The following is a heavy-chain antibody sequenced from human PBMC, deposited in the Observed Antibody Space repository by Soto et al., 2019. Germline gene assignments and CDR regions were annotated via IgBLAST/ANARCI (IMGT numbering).Heavy chain of an antibody. J-gene: IGHJ6*03. CDR3: ARGKRITIFGVVIPYYMAV. D-gene: IGHD3-3*01. Sequence: GASVKVSCKASGYTFTGYYMHWVRQAPGQGLEWMGWINPNSGGTNYAQKFQGWVTMTRDTSISTAYMELSRLRSDDTAVYYCARGKRITIFGVVIPYYMAVWGKGTTVTVSS. V-gene: IGHV1-2*04. CDR2: INPNSGGT. CDR1: GYTFTGYY.